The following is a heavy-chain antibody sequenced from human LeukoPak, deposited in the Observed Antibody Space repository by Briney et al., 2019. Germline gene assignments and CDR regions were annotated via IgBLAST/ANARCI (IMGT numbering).Heavy chain of an antibody. CDR2: IYYSGST. V-gene: IGHV4-39*01. J-gene: IGHJ3*02. CDR3: ARLGSSSWLDAFDI. CDR1: GGSISSSSYY. D-gene: IGHD6-13*01. Sequence: SETLPLTCTVPGGSISSSSYYWGWIRQPPGKGLEWIGSIYYSGSTYYNPSLKSRVTISVDTSKNQFCLKLSSVTAADTAVYYCARLGSSSWLDAFDIWGQGTMVTVSS.